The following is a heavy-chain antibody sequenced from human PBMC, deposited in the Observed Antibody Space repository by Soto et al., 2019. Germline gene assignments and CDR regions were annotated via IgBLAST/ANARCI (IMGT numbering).Heavy chain of an antibody. V-gene: IGHV4-39*01. CDR1: GGSISSSSYY. CDR2: IYYSGST. J-gene: IGHJ4*02. D-gene: IGHD2-15*01. Sequence: TETLSLTCTVSGGSISSSSYYWGWIRQPPGKGLEWIGSIYYSGSTYYNPSLKSRVTISVDTSKNQFSLKLSSVTAADTAVYNSASIRPRPGDCSGGSCYSIVYWGQGNLVTVSS. CDR3: ASIRPRPGDCSGGSCYSIVY.